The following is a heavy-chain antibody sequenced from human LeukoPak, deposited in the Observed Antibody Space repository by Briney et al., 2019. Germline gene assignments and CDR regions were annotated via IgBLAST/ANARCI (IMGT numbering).Heavy chain of an antibody. J-gene: IGHJ4*02. CDR1: GFTFSDYY. V-gene: IGHV3-11*04. CDR2: ISSSSITI. CDR3: ARDRGGSYSAIDY. D-gene: IGHD2-15*01. Sequence: GGSLRLSCAASGFTFSDYYMSWIRQAPGKGLEWVSFISSSSITIYYADSVKGRFTISRDNAEKSLYLQMNSLRAEDTAVYYCARDRGGSYSAIDYWGQGTLVTVSS.